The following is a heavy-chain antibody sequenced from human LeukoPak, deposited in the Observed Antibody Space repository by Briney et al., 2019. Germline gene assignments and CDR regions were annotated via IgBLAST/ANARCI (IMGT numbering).Heavy chain of an antibody. CDR1: GDSISSCY. CDR3: ARDRDYSNSLDY. D-gene: IGHD6-6*01. J-gene: IGHJ4*02. CDR2: ICTSGTI. Sequence: SXTLSLTCTVSGDSISSCYWSWIRQPAEKGLEWIGRICTSGTINYNPSLKNRVTISVDTSKNQFSLKLTSVTAADTAVYYCARDRDYSNSLDYWGQGTLVTVSS. V-gene: IGHV4-4*07.